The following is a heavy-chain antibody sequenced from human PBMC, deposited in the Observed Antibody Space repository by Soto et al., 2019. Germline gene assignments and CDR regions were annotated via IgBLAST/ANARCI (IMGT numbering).Heavy chain of an antibody. CDR3: ARSYYDSSGYYPCPFDY. V-gene: IGHV4-39*01. Sequence: PSETLSLTCTVSGGSIGSSSYYWGWIRQPPGKGLEWIGSIYYSGSTYYNPSLKSRVTISVDTSKNQFSLKLSSVTAADTAVYYCARSYYDSSGYYPCPFDYWGQGTLVTVSS. D-gene: IGHD3-22*01. CDR2: IYYSGST. CDR1: GGSIGSSSYY. J-gene: IGHJ4*02.